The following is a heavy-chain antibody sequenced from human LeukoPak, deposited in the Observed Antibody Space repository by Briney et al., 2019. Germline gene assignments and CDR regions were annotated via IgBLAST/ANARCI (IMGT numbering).Heavy chain of an antibody. Sequence: SETLSLTCAVCGGSFSGYYWSWIRQPPGKGLEWIGEINHSGSTNYNPSLKSRVTISVDTSKNQFSLKLSSVTAADTAVYYCARGLDYGFDYWGQGTLVTVSS. CDR1: GGSFSGYY. CDR2: INHSGST. V-gene: IGHV4-34*01. J-gene: IGHJ4*02. D-gene: IGHD4-17*01. CDR3: ARGLDYGFDY.